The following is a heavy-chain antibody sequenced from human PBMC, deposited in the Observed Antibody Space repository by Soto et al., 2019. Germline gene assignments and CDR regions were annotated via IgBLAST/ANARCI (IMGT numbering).Heavy chain of an antibody. J-gene: IGHJ4*02. Sequence: EVQLVESGGGLVQPGGSLRLSCAVSGITISNSNMNWVRQAPGKGLEWVSLITTGSSTLYYADSVKGRFTISRDSVKNSLYLQLNSLRVEDTAVYYCVGGRGAGWGQGTLVTVSS. CDR3: VGGRGAG. V-gene: IGHV3-48*01. CDR1: GITISNSN. D-gene: IGHD3-16*01. CDR2: ITTGSSTL.